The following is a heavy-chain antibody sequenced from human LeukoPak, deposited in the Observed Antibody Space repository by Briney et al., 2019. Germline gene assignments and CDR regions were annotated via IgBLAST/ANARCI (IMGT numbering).Heavy chain of an antibody. Sequence: GASVKVSCKASGYTFTSYDINWVRQATGQGLEWMGGIIPIFGTANYAQKFQGRVTITADESTSTAYMELSSLRSEDTAVYYCARFYTTEPLKLMTTVVTDYYGMDVWGQGTTVTVSS. CDR2: IIPIFGTA. D-gene: IGHD4-23*01. J-gene: IGHJ6*02. CDR1: GYTFTSYD. V-gene: IGHV1-69*13. CDR3: ARFYTTEPLKLMTTVVTDYYGMDV.